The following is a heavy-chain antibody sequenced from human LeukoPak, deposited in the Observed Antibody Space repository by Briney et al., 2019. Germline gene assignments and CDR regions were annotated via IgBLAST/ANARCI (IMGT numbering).Heavy chain of an antibody. D-gene: IGHD3-10*01. CDR1: GFTFSSYA. Sequence: GGSLRLSCAASGFTFSSYAMHWVRQAPGKGLEWVAVISYDGSNKYYADSVKGRFTISRDNSKNTLYLQMNSPRAEDTAVYYCASSGYGVRGVTPYYYYGMDVWGRGTTVTVSS. CDR2: ISYDGSNK. V-gene: IGHV3-30*04. CDR3: ASSGYGVRGVTPYYYYGMDV. J-gene: IGHJ6*04.